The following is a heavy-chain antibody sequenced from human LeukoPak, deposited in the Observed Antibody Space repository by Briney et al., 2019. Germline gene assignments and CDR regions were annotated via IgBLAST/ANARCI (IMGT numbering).Heavy chain of an antibody. J-gene: IGHJ5*02. V-gene: IGHV4-61*02. CDR1: GGSISSGSYY. CDR3: ARGQEDGYNFWFDP. Sequence: PSQTLSLTCTVSGGSISSGSYYWSWIRQPAGKGLEWIGRIYTSGSTNYNPSLKSRVTISVDTSKNQSSLKLSSVTAADTAVYYCARGQEDGYNFWFDPWGQGTLVTVSS. CDR2: IYTSGST. D-gene: IGHD5-24*01.